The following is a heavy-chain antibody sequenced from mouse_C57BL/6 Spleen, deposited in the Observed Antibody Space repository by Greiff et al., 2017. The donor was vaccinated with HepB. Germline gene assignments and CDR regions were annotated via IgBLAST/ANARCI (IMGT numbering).Heavy chain of an antibody. V-gene: IGHV1-82*01. J-gene: IGHJ2*01. CDR1: GYAFSSSW. CDR2: IYPGDGDT. CDR3: ARRDYYGSSYPYYFDY. D-gene: IGHD1-1*01. Sequence: VQLKESGPELVKPGASVKISCKASGYAFSSSWMNWVKQRPGKGLEWIGRIYPGDGDTNYNGKFKGKATLTADKSSSTAYMQLSSLTSEDSAVYFCARRDYYGSSYPYYFDYWGQGTTLTVSS.